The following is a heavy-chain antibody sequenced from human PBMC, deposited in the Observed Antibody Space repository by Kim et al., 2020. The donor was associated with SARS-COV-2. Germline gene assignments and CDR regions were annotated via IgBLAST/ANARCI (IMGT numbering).Heavy chain of an antibody. V-gene: IGHV3-15*01. Sequence: GGSLRLSCAASGFTFSYTWMNWVRQAPGKGLEWVGRIKRKTDGGTADYAAPVKGRITISSDDTKSTLYLQMNSLKTEDTAIYYSNTALKWGDGGDNWGQGTLVSVSS. CDR3: NTALKWGDGGDN. CDR1: GFTFSYTW. D-gene: IGHD1-26*01. J-gene: IGHJ4*02. CDR2: IKRKTDGGTA.